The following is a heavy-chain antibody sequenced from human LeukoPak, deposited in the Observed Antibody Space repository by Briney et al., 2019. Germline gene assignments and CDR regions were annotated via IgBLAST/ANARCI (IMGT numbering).Heavy chain of an antibody. J-gene: IGHJ4*02. CDR3: ARDRPRGAGRYYFDY. CDR2: IYTSGST. CDR1: GGSISSYY. D-gene: IGHD1-26*01. V-gene: IGHV4-4*07. Sequence: PSETLSLTCTVSGGSISSYYWSWIRQPAGKGLEWIGRIYTSGSTNYNPSLKSRVTMSVDTSKNQFSLKLSSVTAADTAVYYCARDRPRGAGRYYFDYWGQGTLVTVSS.